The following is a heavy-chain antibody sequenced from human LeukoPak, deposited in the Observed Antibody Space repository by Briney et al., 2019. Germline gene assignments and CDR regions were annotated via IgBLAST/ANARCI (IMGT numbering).Heavy chain of an antibody. CDR2: MYHDGRT. CDR1: GGSINSGTYY. Sequence: SETLSLTCTVSGGSINSGTYYWGWIRQPPGKGLEWIASMYHDGRTSYNPSLESRVTISIDTSTNQFSLKLSSVTAADTAVYYCASDHKSITMRKGQYFDYWGQGVLVTVSS. D-gene: IGHD1-14*01. J-gene: IGHJ4*02. CDR3: ASDHKSITMRKGQYFDY. V-gene: IGHV4-39*01.